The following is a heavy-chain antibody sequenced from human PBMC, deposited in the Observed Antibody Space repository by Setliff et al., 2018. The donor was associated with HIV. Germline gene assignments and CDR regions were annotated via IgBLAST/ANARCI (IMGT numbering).Heavy chain of an antibody. D-gene: IGHD2-2*01. CDR1: GFTFSSYA. CDR2: ISGSGGST. CDR3: ASAIVVVPAAIQRVDY. V-gene: IGHV3-23*01. Sequence: GGSLRLSCAASGFTFSSYAMSWVRQAPGKGLEWVSAISGSGGSTYYADSVKGRFTISRDNSKNTLYLQMNGLRAEDTAVYYCASAIVVVPAAIQRVDYWGQGTLVTVSS. J-gene: IGHJ4*02.